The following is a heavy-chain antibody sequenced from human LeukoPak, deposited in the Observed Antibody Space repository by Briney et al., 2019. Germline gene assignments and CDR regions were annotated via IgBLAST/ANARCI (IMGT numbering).Heavy chain of an antibody. CDR3: ARDRTGGPDY. V-gene: IGHV4-59*01. J-gene: IGHJ4*02. D-gene: IGHD2-8*02. Sequence: SETLSLTCTVSGGSISSYYWSWIRQPPGKGLEWIGYIYYSGSTNYNPSLKSRVTISVDTSKNQFSLKLSSVTAADTAVFYCARDRTGGPDYWGQGTLVTVSS. CDR1: GGSISSYY. CDR2: IYYSGST.